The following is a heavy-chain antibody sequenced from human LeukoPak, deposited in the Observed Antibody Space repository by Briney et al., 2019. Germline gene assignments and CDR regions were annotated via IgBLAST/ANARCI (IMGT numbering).Heavy chain of an antibody. V-gene: IGHV3-23*01. CDR1: GFTFSSYA. D-gene: IGHD3-22*01. CDR2: ISGSGGST. J-gene: IGHJ3*02. Sequence: GGSLRLSCAASGFTFSSYAMSWVRKAPGKGLEWVSAISGSGGSTYYADSVKGRFTISRDKSKNTLYLQMNSLRDEDTAVYYCAKDPGYYDSSGYWYIWGQGTMVTVSS. CDR3: AKDPGYYDSSGYWYI.